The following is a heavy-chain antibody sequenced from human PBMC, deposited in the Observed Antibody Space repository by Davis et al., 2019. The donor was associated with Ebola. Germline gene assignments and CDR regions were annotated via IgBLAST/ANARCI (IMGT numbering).Heavy chain of an antibody. Sequence: PGGSLRLSCVASGFTFNTYWMSWVRQAPGKGLEWVANIKEDGSEKYYADAVKGRFTVSRDNSKNTVFLQMNSLTAEDTAVYYCARQYSTVWYHFDYFDYWGQGIMVTVSS. CDR2: IKEDGSEK. V-gene: IGHV3-7*01. CDR1: GFTFNTYW. D-gene: IGHD6-19*01. J-gene: IGHJ4*02. CDR3: ARQYSTVWYHFDYFDY.